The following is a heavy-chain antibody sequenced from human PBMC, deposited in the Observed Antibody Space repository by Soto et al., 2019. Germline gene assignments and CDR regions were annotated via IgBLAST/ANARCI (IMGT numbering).Heavy chain of an antibody. D-gene: IGHD1-1*01. J-gene: IGHJ5*02. CDR3: VRDGTKTLRESFDP. CDR1: GASISGFY. CDR2: IYATGTT. V-gene: IGHV4-4*07. Sequence: PSETLSLTCTVSGASISGFYWSWIRKSAGKGLEWIGRIYATGTTDYNPSLKSRVMMSVDTSKKQFSLKLRSVTAADTAVHHCVRDGTKTLRESFDPWGQGISVTVSS.